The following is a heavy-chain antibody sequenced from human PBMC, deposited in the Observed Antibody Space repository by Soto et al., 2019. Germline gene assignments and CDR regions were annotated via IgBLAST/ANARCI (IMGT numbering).Heavy chain of an antibody. CDR2: INHSGST. Sequence: PSETLSLTCAVYGGSFSGYYWSWIRQPPGKGLEWIGEINHSGSTNYNPSLKSRVTISVDTSKNQFSLKLSSVTAADTAVYYCARVAIFGLRLLESKPTQGYYYGMDVWGQGTTVTDSS. D-gene: IGHD3-3*01. CDR1: GGSFSGYY. J-gene: IGHJ6*02. CDR3: ARVAIFGLRLLESKPTQGYYYGMDV. V-gene: IGHV4-34*01.